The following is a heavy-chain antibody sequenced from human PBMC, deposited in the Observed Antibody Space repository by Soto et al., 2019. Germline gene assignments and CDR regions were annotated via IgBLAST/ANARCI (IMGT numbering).Heavy chain of an antibody. Sequence: EVQVVESGGGFVEPGGSLRLSCAASGFSFTSAWLTWVRQAPGKGLEWVGRIKSETDGGTTAFAAPVKDRFTMSRDDAENAVSLQMNSLKTEDTAMYYFIGQVTIYGEPFIYWGQGILVTVSS. CDR1: GFSFTSAW. CDR2: IKSETDGGTT. D-gene: IGHD3-3*01. J-gene: IGHJ4*02. V-gene: IGHV3-15*07. CDR3: IGQVTIYGEPFIY.